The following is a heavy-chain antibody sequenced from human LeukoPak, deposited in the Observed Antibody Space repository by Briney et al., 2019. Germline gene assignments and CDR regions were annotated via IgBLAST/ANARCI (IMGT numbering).Heavy chain of an antibody. D-gene: IGHD7-27*01. CDR1: GDSVSSNSSA. J-gene: IGHJ3*01. CDR2: TYYRSKWSN. Sequence: SQTLSLTCAISGDSVSSNSSAWNWIRRSPSRGLEWMGRTYYRSKWSNNYAVSVKSRITINPDTSKNQFSLQLNSVTPEDTAVYFCARRSDWGNVFDVWGQGTMVTVSS. V-gene: IGHV6-1*01. CDR3: ARRSDWGNVFDV.